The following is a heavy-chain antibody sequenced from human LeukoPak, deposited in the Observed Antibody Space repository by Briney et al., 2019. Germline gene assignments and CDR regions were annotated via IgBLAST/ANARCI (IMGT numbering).Heavy chain of an antibody. CDR2: ISYDGSNK. J-gene: IGHJ4*02. Sequence: GRSLRLSCVASGFTFSSYAMHWVRQAPGKGLEWVAVISYDGSNKYYVDSEKGRLTISRDNSKNTLYLQMNSLRAEDTAVYYCAKTAPYDILPGYLDYWGQGTLVTVSS. CDR3: AKTAPYDILPGYLDY. V-gene: IGHV3-30*18. D-gene: IGHD3-9*01. CDR1: GFTFSSYA.